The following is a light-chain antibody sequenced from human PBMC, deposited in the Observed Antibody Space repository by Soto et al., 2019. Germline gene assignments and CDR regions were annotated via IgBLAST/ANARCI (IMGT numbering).Light chain of an antibody. V-gene: IGKV1-5*01. J-gene: IGKJ2*01. CDR1: QSISSW. Sequence: DIQMTQSPSTLSASVGDRVTITCRASQSISSWLAWYQQKPGKAPKLLIYDASSLESGVPSRFSSSGSGTEFPLTISSLQPDDFATYYCQQYNSWYTFGQGTKLEIK. CDR3: QQYNSWYT. CDR2: DAS.